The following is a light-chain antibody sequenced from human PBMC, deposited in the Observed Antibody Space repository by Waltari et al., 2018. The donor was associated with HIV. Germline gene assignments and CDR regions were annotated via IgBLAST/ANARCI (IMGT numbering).Light chain of an antibody. CDR1: QNINSY. CDR2: TAS. J-gene: IGKJ3*01. V-gene: IGKV1-39*01. Sequence: DIQMTQSPSSLSASVGDRVTLTCPASQNINSYLNWYQQKPGKAPNLLIYTASNLQAGVPSRFSGSGSGTDFTRTISSLQPEDFATYYCQQSYSAYLTFGPGTRVEVK. CDR3: QQSYSAYLT.